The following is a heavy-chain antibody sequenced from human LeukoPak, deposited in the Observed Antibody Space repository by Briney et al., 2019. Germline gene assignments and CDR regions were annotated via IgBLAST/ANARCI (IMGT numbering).Heavy chain of an antibody. CDR3: ATVSRYSRGDY. J-gene: IGHJ4*02. CDR1: GFSFSSYG. V-gene: IGHV3-30*03. CDR2: ISDDGSNK. D-gene: IGHD5-18*01. Sequence: GRSLRLSCAASGFSFSSYGIHWVRQAPGKGLEWVAAISDDGSNKYYGDSVEGRFTISRDNSKNTLYLQMNSLRGEDTAVYYCATVSRYSRGDYWGQGTLVTVSS.